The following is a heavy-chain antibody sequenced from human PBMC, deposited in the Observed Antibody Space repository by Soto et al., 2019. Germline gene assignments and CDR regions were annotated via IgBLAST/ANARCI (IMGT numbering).Heavy chain of an antibody. CDR3: AREAATYYYGSGIMDV. Sequence: SETLSLTCPLAGSTIRSHDLSSLRPPPGKGLEWIGYIYYSGSTNYNPSLKSRVTMSVDTSKNQFSLKLSSVTAADTAVYYCAREAATYYYGSGIMDVWGQGTTVTVSS. J-gene: IGHJ6*02. V-gene: IGHV4-59*11. D-gene: IGHD3-10*01. CDR1: GSTIRSHD. CDR2: IYYSGST.